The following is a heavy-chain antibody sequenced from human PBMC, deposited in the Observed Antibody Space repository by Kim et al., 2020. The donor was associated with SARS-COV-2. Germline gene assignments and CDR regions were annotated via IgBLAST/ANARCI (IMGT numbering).Heavy chain of an antibody. CDR1: GFTFSYA. CDR3: AKVGREKTYGLYYFDY. D-gene: IGHD3-10*01. V-gene: IGHV3-23*01. CDR2: ISGGGYYT. Sequence: GGSLRLSCAASGFTFSYAMNWVRQAPGKGLEWVSGISGGGYYTYYADSVKGRFPISRDNSKNTLDLQMNSLRAEDTAVYYCAKVGREKTYGLYYFDYWG. J-gene: IGHJ4*01.